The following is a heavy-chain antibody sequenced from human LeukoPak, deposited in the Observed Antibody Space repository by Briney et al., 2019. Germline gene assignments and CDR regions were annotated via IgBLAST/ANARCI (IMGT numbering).Heavy chain of an antibody. Sequence: GGSLRLSCAASGFTFSSYSMNWVRQAPGKGLEWVSPTSSSSSYIYYADSVKGRFTISRDNAKNSLYLQMNSLRAEDTAVYYCAKETISVTTLYYFDYWGQGTLVTVSS. CDR1: GFTFSSYS. V-gene: IGHV3-21*04. CDR3: AKETISVTTLYYFDY. D-gene: IGHD4-17*01. CDR2: TSSSSSYI. J-gene: IGHJ4*02.